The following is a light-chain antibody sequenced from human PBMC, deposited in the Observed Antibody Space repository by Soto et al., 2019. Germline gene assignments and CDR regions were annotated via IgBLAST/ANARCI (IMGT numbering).Light chain of an antibody. CDR2: DVS. CDR1: QSVSAY. CDR3: QQRVHWLT. V-gene: IGKV3-11*01. J-gene: IGKJ4*01. Sequence: EVVLTQSPASLSLSPGEGATLSCRASQSVSAYLAWYQQKAGQAPRLLIYDVSNRAPGIPARFTGSGSGTDFTLTISSLEPEDSAVYYCQQRVHWLTFGGGTKVDIK.